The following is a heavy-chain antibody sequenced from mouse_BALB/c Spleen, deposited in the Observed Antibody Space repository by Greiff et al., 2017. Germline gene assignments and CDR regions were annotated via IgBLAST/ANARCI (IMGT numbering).Heavy chain of an antibody. V-gene: IGHV1-7*01. Sequence: VQLKESGAELAKPGASVKMSCKASGYTFTSYWMHWVKQRPGQGLEWIGYINPSTGYTEYNQKFKDKATLTADKSSSTAYMQLSSLTSEDSAVYYCARPRFYGNYVWFADWGQGTLVTVSA. CDR3: ARPRFYGNYVWFAD. J-gene: IGHJ3*01. D-gene: IGHD2-1*01. CDR1: GYTFTSYW. CDR2: INPSTGYT.